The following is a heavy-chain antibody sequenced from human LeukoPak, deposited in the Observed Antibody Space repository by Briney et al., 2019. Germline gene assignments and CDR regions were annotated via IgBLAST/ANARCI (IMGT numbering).Heavy chain of an antibody. CDR3: AKDRGFGVFFQYYFDY. J-gene: IGHJ4*02. Sequence: PGGSLRLSCAASGFTVSSNYMSWVRQAPGKGLEWVSVIYDGGSTYYADSVKGRFTVSRDNSKNTLYLQMNSLRAEDTAVYYCAKDRGFGVFFQYYFDYWGQGTLVTVSS. CDR1: GFTVSSNY. D-gene: IGHD3-10*01. CDR2: IYDGGST. V-gene: IGHV3-66*02.